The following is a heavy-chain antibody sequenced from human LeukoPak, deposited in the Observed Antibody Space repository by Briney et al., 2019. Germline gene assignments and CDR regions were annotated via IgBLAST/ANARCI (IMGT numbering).Heavy chain of an antibody. Sequence: ASVKVSCKASGYTFTRYYIHWVRQAPGQGLEWMGIINASGGSTSNAQKFQGRVTMTRDTSTSTAYMEMSSLRSEDTAVYYCARDPLGYSSTLDYRGQGTLVTVSS. CDR3: ARDPLGYSSTLDY. D-gene: IGHD6-13*01. CDR2: INASGGST. J-gene: IGHJ4*02. CDR1: GYTFTRYY. V-gene: IGHV1-46*01.